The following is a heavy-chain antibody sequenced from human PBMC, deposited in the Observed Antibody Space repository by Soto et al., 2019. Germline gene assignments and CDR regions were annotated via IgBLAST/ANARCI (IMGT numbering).Heavy chain of an antibody. CDR1: GFTLSSYG. V-gene: IGHV3-30*03. CDR3: VQTTGWPGFDF. D-gene: IGHD6-19*01. CDR2: ISYDGSKK. J-gene: IGHJ4*02. Sequence: GGSLRLSCAVSGFTLSSYGIHWVRQAPGKGLEWVALISYDGSKKYYADSVKGRFTISRDTSKNTLYLQMNSLRAEDTAVYYCVQTTGWPGFDFWGQGTLVTVSS.